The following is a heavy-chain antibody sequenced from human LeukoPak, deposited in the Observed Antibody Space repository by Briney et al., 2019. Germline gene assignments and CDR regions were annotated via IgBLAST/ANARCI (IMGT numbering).Heavy chain of an antibody. D-gene: IGHD5-12*01. CDR1: GFTFSSFT. Sequence: GGSLRLPCATSGFTFSSFTMNWVRQAPGKGLEWVSTISDGSRDTHYAGSVKGRFTISRDDSQNIVYLQMDSLRAEDTALYYCTTRLRNHFDYWGQGAQVTVSS. V-gene: IGHV3-23*01. CDR3: TTRLRNHFDY. CDR2: ISDGSRDT. J-gene: IGHJ4*02.